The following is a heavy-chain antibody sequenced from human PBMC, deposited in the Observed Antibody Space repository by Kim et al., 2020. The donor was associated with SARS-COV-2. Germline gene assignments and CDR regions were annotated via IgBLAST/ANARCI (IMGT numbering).Heavy chain of an antibody. CDR1: GFTFSSYG. J-gene: IGHJ3*02. V-gene: IGHV3-33*05. Sequence: GGSLRLSCAASGFTFSSYGMHWVRQAPGKGLEWVAVISYDGSNKYYADSVKGRFTISRDNSKNTLYLQMNSLRAEDTAVYYCARERDYYDSSGPSNAFDIWGQGTMVTVSS. CDR3: ARERDYYDSSGPSNAFDI. CDR2: ISYDGSNK. D-gene: IGHD3-22*01.